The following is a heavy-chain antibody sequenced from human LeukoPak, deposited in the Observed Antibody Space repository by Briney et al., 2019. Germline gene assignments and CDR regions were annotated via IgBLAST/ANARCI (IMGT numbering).Heavy chain of an antibody. V-gene: IGHV1-2*02. Sequence: ASVKVSCKTSGYTFSDYYIHWIRQAPGQGLEWVGWINPNSGDTDYAQKFQGRVTMTTDTSTSTAYMELRSLRSDDTAVYYCARTYYYDSSGYYYPNWFDPWGQGTLVTVSS. CDR3: ARTYYYDSSGYYYPNWFDP. D-gene: IGHD3-22*01. J-gene: IGHJ5*02. CDR1: GYTFSDYY. CDR2: INPNSGDT.